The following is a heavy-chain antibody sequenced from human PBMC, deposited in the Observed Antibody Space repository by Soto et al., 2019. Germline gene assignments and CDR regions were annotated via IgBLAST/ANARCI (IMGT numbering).Heavy chain of an antibody. CDR2: VFYSGSA. Sequence: SETLSLTCTVSGGSITNYYWVWIRQPPGRGLKSIGYVFYSGSADYNPSLKSRVTISVDTSKDQFSLKLRSVTAADTAIYYCARIKRGYTFGSILDFWGQGIPVTVSS. J-gene: IGHJ4*02. CDR3: ARIKRGYTFGSILDF. CDR1: GGSITNYY. D-gene: IGHD5-18*01. V-gene: IGHV4-59*12.